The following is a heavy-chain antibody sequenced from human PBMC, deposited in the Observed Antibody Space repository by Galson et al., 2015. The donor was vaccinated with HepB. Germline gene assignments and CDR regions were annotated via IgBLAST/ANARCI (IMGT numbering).Heavy chain of an antibody. CDR3: ATHQKWEYQLLPTGGWFDP. Sequence: SVKVSCKASGGTFSSYAISWVRQAPGQGLEWMGGIIPIFGTANYAQKFQGRVTITADESTSTAYMELSSLRSEDTAVYYCATHQKWEYQLLPTGGWFDPWGQGTLVTVSS. CDR2: IIPIFGTA. V-gene: IGHV1-69*13. D-gene: IGHD2-2*01. J-gene: IGHJ5*02. CDR1: GGTFSSYA.